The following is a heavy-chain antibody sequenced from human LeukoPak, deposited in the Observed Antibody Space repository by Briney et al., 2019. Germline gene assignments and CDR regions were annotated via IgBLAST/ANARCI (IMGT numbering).Heavy chain of an antibody. D-gene: IGHD1-1*01. CDR3: ARDGATGYLDY. CDR2: INAGNGNT. J-gene: IGHJ4*02. V-gene: IGHV1-3*01. Sequence: GASVKVSCKASGYTFTSYAMHWVRQAPGQRLEWMGWINAGNGNTKYSQKFQGRVTITADESTSTAYMELSSLRSEDTAVYYCARDGATGYLDYWGQGTLVTVSS. CDR1: GYTFTSYA.